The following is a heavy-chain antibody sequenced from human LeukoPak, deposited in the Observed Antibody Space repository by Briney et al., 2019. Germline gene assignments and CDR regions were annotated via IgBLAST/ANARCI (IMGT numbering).Heavy chain of an antibody. D-gene: IGHD3-22*01. J-gene: IGHJ4*02. Sequence: GGSLRRSGAASGFTFRDYAMSWVRHAPGQGLEWVSVISGTGDTTHYAESVKGRLTISRDNSQNTVFLQMNSLRAEDTAVYYCATDYYDRSGDYTVDYWGQGSLVTVSS. CDR1: GFTFRDYA. V-gene: IGHV3-23*01. CDR3: ATDYYDRSGDYTVDY. CDR2: ISGTGDTT.